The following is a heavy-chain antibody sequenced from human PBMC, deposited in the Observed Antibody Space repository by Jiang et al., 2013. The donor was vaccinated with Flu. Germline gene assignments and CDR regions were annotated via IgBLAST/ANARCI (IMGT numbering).Heavy chain of an antibody. Sequence: VQLLESGGGVVQPGRSLRLSCAASGFTFSSYAMHWVRQAPGKGLEWVAVISYDGSNKYYADSVKGRFTISRDNSKNTLYLQMNSLRAEDTAVYYCARGSLLYYYDSSGYYSSLDYWGQGTLVTVPS. CDR1: GFTFSSYA. D-gene: IGHD3-22*01. J-gene: IGHJ4*02. CDR3: ARGSLLYYYDSSGYYSSLDY. V-gene: IGHV3-30-3*01. CDR2: ISYDGSNK.